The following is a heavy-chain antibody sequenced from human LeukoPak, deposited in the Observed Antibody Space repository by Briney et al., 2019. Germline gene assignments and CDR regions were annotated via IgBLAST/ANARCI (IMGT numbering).Heavy chain of an antibody. CDR2: IRSKAYGGTT. CDR3: TTGITGGDY. CDR1: GFTFSTYW. J-gene: IGHJ4*02. Sequence: GGSLRLSCAASGFTFSTYWMSWVRQAPGKGLEWVGFIRSKAYGGTTEYAASVKGRFTISRDDSKSNAYLQMNSLKTEDTAVYYCTTGITGGDYWGQGTLVTVSS. D-gene: IGHD7-27*01. V-gene: IGHV3-49*04.